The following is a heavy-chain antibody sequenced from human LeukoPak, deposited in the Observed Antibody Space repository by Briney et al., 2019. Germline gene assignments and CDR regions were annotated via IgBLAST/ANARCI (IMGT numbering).Heavy chain of an antibody. Sequence: PSETLSLTCTVSGYSISSGYYWGWIRQAPGKGLEWIGSIYHSGSTYYNPSLKSRVTISVDTSKNQFSLKLSSVTAADTAMYYCARLLFGCSSTSCYDFDYWGQGTLVTVSS. V-gene: IGHV4-38-2*02. CDR3: ARLLFGCSSTSCYDFDY. J-gene: IGHJ4*02. CDR2: IYHSGST. D-gene: IGHD2-2*01. CDR1: GYSISSGYY.